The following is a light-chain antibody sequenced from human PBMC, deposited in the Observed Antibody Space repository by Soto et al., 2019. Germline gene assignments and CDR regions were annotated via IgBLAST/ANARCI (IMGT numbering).Light chain of an antibody. CDR1: QSIGSD. J-gene: IGKJ4*01. Sequence: EIVMTQSPATLSVSTGERATLSCRASQSIGSDLAWYQQTPGQAPRLLIYGASTRATGIPARFSGSGSGTDFTLTISSLEPEDFAVYYCQQYGSTPLTFGGGTKVDIK. CDR2: GAS. V-gene: IGKV3-15*01. CDR3: QQYGSTPLT.